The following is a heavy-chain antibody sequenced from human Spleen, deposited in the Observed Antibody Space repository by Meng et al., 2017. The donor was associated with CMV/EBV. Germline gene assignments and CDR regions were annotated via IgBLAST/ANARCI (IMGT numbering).Heavy chain of an antibody. Sequence: GESLKISCAASGFTFSTYAMHWVRQAPGKGLEWVSSISSSSSYIYYADSVKGRFTISRDNAKNSLYLQMNSLRAEDTAVYYCACKGYIYGDDAFDIWGQGTMVTVSS. V-gene: IGHV3-21*01. CDR2: ISSSSSYI. D-gene: IGHD5-18*01. CDR1: GFTFSTYA. CDR3: ACKGYIYGDDAFDI. J-gene: IGHJ3*02.